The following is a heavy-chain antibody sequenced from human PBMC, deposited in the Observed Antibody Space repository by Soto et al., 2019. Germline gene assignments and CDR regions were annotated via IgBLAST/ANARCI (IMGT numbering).Heavy chain of an antibody. Sequence: PGESLKISCKGSGYSFTSYWISWVRQMPGNGLEWMGRIDPSDSYTNYSPSFQGHVAISADKSISTAYLQWSSLKASDTAMYYCARLKGAKGDYYYYGMDVWGQGTTVTVSS. CDR1: GYSFTSYW. CDR3: ARLKGAKGDYYYYGMDV. CDR2: IDPSDSYT. J-gene: IGHJ6*02. V-gene: IGHV5-10-1*01.